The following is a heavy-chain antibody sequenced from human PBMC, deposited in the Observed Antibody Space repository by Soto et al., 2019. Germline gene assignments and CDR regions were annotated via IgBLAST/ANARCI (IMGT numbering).Heavy chain of an antibody. J-gene: IGHJ6*02. D-gene: IGHD2-15*01. Sequence: QVQLVESGGGVVQPGGSLRLSCTTSGFTFNTYGTHWVRQAPGKGLEWVAIIWYDGSNKYYADSVKGRFTISRDNAKNTLYLQMNSLRAEDTALYYCARADCTGAYCYSWPFNYGVDVWGQGTTVTVSS. CDR2: IWYDGSNK. CDR1: GFTFNTYG. V-gene: IGHV3-33*08. CDR3: ARADCTGAYCYSWPFNYGVDV.